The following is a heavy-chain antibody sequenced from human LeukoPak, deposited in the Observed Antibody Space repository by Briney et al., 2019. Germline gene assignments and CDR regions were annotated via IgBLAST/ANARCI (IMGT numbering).Heavy chain of an antibody. Sequence: PSETLSLTCAVYGGSFSGYYWSWIRQPPGKGLEWIGEINHSGSTNYNPSLKSRVTISVDTSKNQFSLKLSSVTAADTAVYYCARQPTLRGGYPLNWFDPWGQGTLVTVSS. CDR2: INHSGST. V-gene: IGHV4-34*01. CDR3: ARQPTLRGGYPLNWFDP. J-gene: IGHJ5*02. CDR1: GGSFSGYY. D-gene: IGHD3-10*01.